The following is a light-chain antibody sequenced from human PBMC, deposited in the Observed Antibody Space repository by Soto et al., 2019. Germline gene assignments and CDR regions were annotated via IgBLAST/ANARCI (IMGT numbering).Light chain of an antibody. CDR2: AAS. CDR3: QQLNSYPIT. V-gene: IGKV1-9*01. CDR1: QGISSY. Sequence: IQLTQSPSFLSASVGDRVTITCRASQGISSYLAWYQQKPGKAPKLLIFAASTLQSGVPSRLSGSGSGTEFTLTISSLQAEDFATYYCQQLNSYPITFGQGTRLEIK. J-gene: IGKJ5*01.